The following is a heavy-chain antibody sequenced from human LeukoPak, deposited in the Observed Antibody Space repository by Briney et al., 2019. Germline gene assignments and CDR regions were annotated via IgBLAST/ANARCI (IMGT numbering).Heavy chain of an antibody. CDR1: GGSISSYY. Sequence: SETLSLTCTVSGGSISSYYWSWIRQPPGKGLEWIGYIYYSGSTNYNPSLKSRVTISVDTSKNQFSLKLSSVTAADTAMYYCARLVMGATIRFFDYWGQGTLVTVSS. CDR3: ARLVMGATIRFFDY. J-gene: IGHJ4*02. CDR2: IYYSGST. V-gene: IGHV4-59*08. D-gene: IGHD1-26*01.